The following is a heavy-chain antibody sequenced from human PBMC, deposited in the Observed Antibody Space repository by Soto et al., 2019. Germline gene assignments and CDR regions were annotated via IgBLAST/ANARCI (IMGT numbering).Heavy chain of an antibody. Sequence: SQTLSLTCAISGDSVSSSSVTCNWIRQSPSRKIEWLGRTYYRSKWYKDNAESAKSRITINPDTSKYQFSLHLNFVTPEDTAVYYCVRLIGNSWLDFWGQGTLVTVSS. V-gene: IGHV6-1*01. CDR1: GDSVSSSSVT. CDR3: VRLIGNSWLDF. CDR2: TYYRSKWYK. J-gene: IGHJ5*01. D-gene: IGHD1-26*01.